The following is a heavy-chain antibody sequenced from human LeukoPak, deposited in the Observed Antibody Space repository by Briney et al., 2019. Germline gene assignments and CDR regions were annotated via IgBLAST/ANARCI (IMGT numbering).Heavy chain of an antibody. CDR2: IYYSGST. CDR3: PRDTTLGILDY. D-gene: IGHD7-27*01. CDR1: GGSISSYY. Sequence: SETLSLTCTVSGGSISSYYWSWIRQPPGKGLEWIGYIYYSGSTNYNPSLKSRVTISVDTSKNQFSLKLSSVTAADTAVYYCPRDTTLGILDYWGQGTLVTVFS. V-gene: IGHV4-59*01. J-gene: IGHJ4*02.